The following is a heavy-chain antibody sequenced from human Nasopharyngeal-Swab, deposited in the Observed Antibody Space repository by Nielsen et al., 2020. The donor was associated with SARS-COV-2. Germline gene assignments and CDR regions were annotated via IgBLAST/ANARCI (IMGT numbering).Heavy chain of an antibody. CDR2: ISSSGSTI. V-gene: IGHV3-11*01. D-gene: IGHD3-10*01. Sequence: LSLTCAASGFTFSDYYMSWIRQAPGKGLEWVSYISSSGSTIYYADSVKGRFTISRDNAKNSLYLQMNSLRAEDTAVYYCANHLPGTYYFDYWDQGTLVTVSS. CDR1: GFTFSDYY. J-gene: IGHJ4*02. CDR3: ANHLPGTYYFDY.